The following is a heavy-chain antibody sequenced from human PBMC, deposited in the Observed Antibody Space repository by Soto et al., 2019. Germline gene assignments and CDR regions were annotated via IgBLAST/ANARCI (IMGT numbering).Heavy chain of an antibody. J-gene: IGHJ4*02. CDR1: GGSISSGGYS. Sequence: QLQLQESGSGLVKPSQTLSLTCAVSGGSISSGGYSWSWIRQPPGKGLEWIGYIYHSRSTYYNPSLKTRVPISIDTYKNQFSLKLRSVTAADTAVYSCARGGVDYYDSSGYYFSPYYFDYWGQGTLVTVSS. CDR2: IYHSRST. D-gene: IGHD3-22*01. V-gene: IGHV4-30-2*01. CDR3: ARGGVDYYDSSGYYFSPYYFDY.